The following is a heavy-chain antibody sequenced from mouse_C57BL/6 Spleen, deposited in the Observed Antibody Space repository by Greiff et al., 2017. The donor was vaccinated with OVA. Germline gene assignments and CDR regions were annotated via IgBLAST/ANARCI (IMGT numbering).Heavy chain of an antibody. CDR2: IHTNSGST. CDR3: ARCTPVVADY. CDR1: GYTFTSYW. J-gene: IGHJ2*02. Sequence: QVQLQQPGAELVKPGASVKLSCKASGYTFTSYWMHWVKQRPGQGLEWIGMIHTNSGSTNYNEKVKSKATLTVDKSSSTAYMQLSSLTSEDSAVYYCARCTPVVADYWGQGTSLTVSS. V-gene: IGHV1-64*01. D-gene: IGHD1-1*01.